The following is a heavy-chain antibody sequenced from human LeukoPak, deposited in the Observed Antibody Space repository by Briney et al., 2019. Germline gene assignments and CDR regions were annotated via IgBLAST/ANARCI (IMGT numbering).Heavy chain of an antibody. D-gene: IGHD1-26*01. V-gene: IGHV4-30-4*08. Sequence: SQTLSLTCTVSGGSISSGDYYWSWIRQPPGKGLEWIGYIYYSGSTYYNPSLKSRVTTSVDTSKNQFSLKLSSVTAADTAVYYCASSSGSYYLVFDYWGQGTLVTVSS. J-gene: IGHJ4*02. CDR1: GGSISSGDYY. CDR2: IYYSGST. CDR3: ASSSGSYYLVFDY.